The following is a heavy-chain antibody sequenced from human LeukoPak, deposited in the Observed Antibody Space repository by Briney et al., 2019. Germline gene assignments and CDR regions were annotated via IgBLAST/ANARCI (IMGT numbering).Heavy chain of an antibody. CDR3: AKDKYQTYYYGSGSSYDAFDI. Sequence: RSGGSLRLSCAASGFTFSSYAMSWVRQAPGKGLEWVSAISGSGGSTYYADSVKGRFTISRDNSKNTLYLQMNSLRAEDTAVYYCAKDKYQTYYYGSGSSYDAFDIWGQGTMVTVSS. V-gene: IGHV3-23*01. CDR2: ISGSGGST. J-gene: IGHJ3*02. D-gene: IGHD3-10*01. CDR1: GFTFSSYA.